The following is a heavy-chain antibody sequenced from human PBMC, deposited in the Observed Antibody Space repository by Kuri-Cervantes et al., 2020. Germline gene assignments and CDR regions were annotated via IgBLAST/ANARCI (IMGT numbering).Heavy chain of an antibody. CDR3: ARGWLPYAMDY. CDR2: IYPGDGDT. J-gene: IGHJ4*01. CDR1: GYAFSSYW. D-gene: IGHD2-8*01. Sequence: VQLQESGAELVKPGASVKISCKASGYAFSSYWMNWVKQRPGKGLEWIGQIYPGDGDTNHNGKFKGKATLTADKSSSTAYMQLSSLTSEDSAVYFCARGWLPYAMDYWGQGTSVTVSS. V-gene: IGHV1-69-2*01.